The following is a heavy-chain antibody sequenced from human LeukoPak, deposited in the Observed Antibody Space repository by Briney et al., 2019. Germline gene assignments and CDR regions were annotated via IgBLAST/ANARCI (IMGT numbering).Heavy chain of an antibody. V-gene: IGHV3-7*03. CDR3: ARDRAWNYFDY. J-gene: IGHJ4*02. CDR1: GFTFSSYA. CDR2: IKEDGSER. D-gene: IGHD3-3*01. Sequence: GGSLRLSCAASGFTFSSYAMHWVRQAPGKGLEWVASIKEDGSERQYVDSVKGRFSISRDNTKGSLFLQLNSLRAEDTAVYYCARDRAWNYFDYWGQGTLVTVSS.